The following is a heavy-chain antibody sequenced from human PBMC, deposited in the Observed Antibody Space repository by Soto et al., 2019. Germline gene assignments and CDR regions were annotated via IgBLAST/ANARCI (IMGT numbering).Heavy chain of an antibody. CDR3: ARQRTTVVTQAYFDH. V-gene: IGHV4-39*01. Sequence: SETLSLTCIVSGESISSSSYYWGWIRQPPGKGLEWIGSIYYSGRTYYNPSFKSRVTISIDTSKNQFSLKLSSVTATDTAVYYCARQRTTVVTQAYFDHWGQGAPVTVSS. J-gene: IGHJ4*02. CDR1: GESISSSSYY. CDR2: IYYSGRT. D-gene: IGHD2-21*02.